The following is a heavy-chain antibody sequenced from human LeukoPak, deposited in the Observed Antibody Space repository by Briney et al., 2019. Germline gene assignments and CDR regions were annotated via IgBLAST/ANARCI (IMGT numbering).Heavy chain of an antibody. CDR3: ARGGYYGSGNDFRFDP. J-gene: IGHJ5*02. D-gene: IGHD3-10*01. CDR2: IHYTGST. CDR1: GGSISSYY. Sequence: KSSETLSLTCTVSGGSISSYYWSWIRQSPGKGLECIGYIHYTGSTNYNPSLKSRVTISVETSKNQFSPKLKSVTAADTAVYYCARGGYYGSGNDFRFDPWGQGTLVTVSS. V-gene: IGHV4-59*01.